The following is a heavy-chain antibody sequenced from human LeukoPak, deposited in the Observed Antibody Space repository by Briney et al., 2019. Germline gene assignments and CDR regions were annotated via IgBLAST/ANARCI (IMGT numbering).Heavy chain of an antibody. CDR1: GFTFSSYA. D-gene: IGHD4-17*01. CDR2: ISGSGGST. J-gene: IGHJ4*02. Sequence: GGSLRLSCAASGFTFSSYAMSWVRQAPGKGLEWVSAISGSGGSTYYADSVKGRFTISRDNSKNTLYLQMNSLRAEDTAVCYCANEGDGDYGYYFDYWGQGTLVTVSS. V-gene: IGHV3-23*01. CDR3: ANEGDGDYGYYFDY.